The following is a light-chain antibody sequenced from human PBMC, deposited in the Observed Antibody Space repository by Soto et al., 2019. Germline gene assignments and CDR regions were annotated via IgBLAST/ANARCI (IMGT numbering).Light chain of an antibody. CDR3: QQYGSSPWT. V-gene: IGKV3-20*01. Sequence: EIVLTQSPGTLSLSPGERATLSCRASQSISSSYLAWYQQKSGQAPRLLIYGASSRATGIPDRFSGSGSGTDFTLTISRLEPEDFAVYYCQQYGSSPWTFGQGTKVENK. J-gene: IGKJ1*01. CDR2: GAS. CDR1: QSISSSY.